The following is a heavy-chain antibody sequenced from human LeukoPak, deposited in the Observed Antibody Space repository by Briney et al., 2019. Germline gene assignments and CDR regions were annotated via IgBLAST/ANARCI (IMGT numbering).Heavy chain of an antibody. J-gene: IGHJ6*03. Sequence: PSETLPLTCTVSGGSISSYYWSWIRQPPGKGLEWIGYIYYSGSTNYNPSPKSRVTISVDTSKNQFSLKLRSVTAADTAVYYCARDRVGQQLVGRKYYYYYMDVWGKGTTVTISS. CDR3: ARDRVGQQLVGRKYYYYYMDV. D-gene: IGHD6-13*01. CDR1: GGSISSYY. CDR2: IYYSGST. V-gene: IGHV4-59*01.